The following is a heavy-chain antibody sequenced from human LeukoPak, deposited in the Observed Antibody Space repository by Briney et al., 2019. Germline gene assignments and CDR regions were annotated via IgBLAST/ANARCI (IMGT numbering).Heavy chain of an antibody. CDR1: GYTLTELS. J-gene: IGHJ4*02. D-gene: IGHD5-24*01. CDR2: FDPEDGET. CDR3: ASPRGMATTRGFDY. V-gene: IGHV1-24*01. Sequence: GASVKVSCKVSGYTLTELSMHWVRQAPGKGLEWMGGFDPEDGETIYAQKFQGRVTMTRDTSTSTVCMELSSLRSEDTAVYYCASPRGMATTRGFDYWGQGTLVTVSS.